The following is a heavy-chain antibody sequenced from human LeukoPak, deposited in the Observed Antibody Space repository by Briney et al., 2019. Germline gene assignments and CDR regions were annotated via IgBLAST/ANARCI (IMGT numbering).Heavy chain of an antibody. Sequence: SETLSLTCAVSGVSFNDYYWSWVRQTPGKGLEWIGEINHSGYTNDSPSLKSRVTLSIDTSRKQFSLNVRSVTVADTGIYYCTRMTTGHDYWGQRTLVTVSS. V-gene: IGHV4-34*01. CDR2: INHSGYT. CDR1: GVSFNDYY. CDR3: TRMTTGHDY. J-gene: IGHJ4*02. D-gene: IGHD4-17*01.